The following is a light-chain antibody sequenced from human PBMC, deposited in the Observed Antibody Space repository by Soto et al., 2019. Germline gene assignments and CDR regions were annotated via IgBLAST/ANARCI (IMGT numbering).Light chain of an antibody. V-gene: IGKV3D-15*01. CDR2: GAS. Sequence: EIVLTQSPGTLSLSPGERATLSCRASQSVSNSYLAWYQQKPGQAPRLLIFGASNRATGIPDRFSGSGSGTEFTLTISSLQSEDFAIYSCQQYNNWPFTFGPGTKVDIK. CDR1: QSVSNS. J-gene: IGKJ3*01. CDR3: QQYNNWPFT.